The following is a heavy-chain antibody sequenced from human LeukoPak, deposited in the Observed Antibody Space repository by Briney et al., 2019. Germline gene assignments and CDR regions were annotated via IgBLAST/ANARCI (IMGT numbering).Heavy chain of an antibody. V-gene: IGHV4-59*01. D-gene: IGHD5-18*01. CDR2: IYYSGST. J-gene: IGHJ4*02. CDR1: GGSFSGYY. Sequence: KPSETLSLTCAVYGGSFSGYYWSWIRQPPGKGLEWIGYIYYSGSTNYNPSLKSRVTISVDTSKNQFSLKLSSVTAADTAVYYCARSRQIQLWLEFDYWGQGTLVTVSS. CDR3: ARSRQIQLWLEFDY.